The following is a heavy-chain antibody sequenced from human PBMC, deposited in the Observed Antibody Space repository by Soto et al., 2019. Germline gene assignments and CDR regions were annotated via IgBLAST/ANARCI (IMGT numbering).Heavy chain of an antibody. Sequence: PSETLSLTCTVSGGSISSGDYYWSWIRQPPGKGLEWTGYIYYSGSTYYNPSLKSRVTISVDTSKNQFSLKLSSVTAADTAVYYCARDRGPVAGYYYYYYGMDVWGQGTTVTVSS. CDR1: GGSISSGDYY. D-gene: IGHD6-19*01. CDR2: IYYSGST. CDR3: ARDRGPVAGYYYYYYGMDV. J-gene: IGHJ6*02. V-gene: IGHV4-30-4*01.